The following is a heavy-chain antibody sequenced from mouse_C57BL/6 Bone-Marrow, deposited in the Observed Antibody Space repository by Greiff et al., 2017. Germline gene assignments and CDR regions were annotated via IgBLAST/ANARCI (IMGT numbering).Heavy chain of an antibody. D-gene: IGHD1-1*01. J-gene: IGHJ3*01. Sequence: VKLVESGPGLVQPSQSLSITCTVSGFSLTSYGVHWVRQSPGKGLEWLGVIWSGGSTDYNAAFISRLSISKDNSKSQVFFKMNSLQADDTAIYYCAAPFITTVVDPAWFAYWGQGTLVTVSA. CDR2: IWSGGST. CDR3: AAPFITTVVDPAWFAY. CDR1: GFSLTSYG. V-gene: IGHV2-2*01.